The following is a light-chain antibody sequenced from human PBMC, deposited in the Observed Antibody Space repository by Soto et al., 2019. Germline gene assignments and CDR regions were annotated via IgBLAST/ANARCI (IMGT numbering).Light chain of an antibody. J-gene: IGLJ1*01. CDR1: TINY. CDR3: CFFAGNSYV. V-gene: IGLV2-14*01. Sequence: QSALTQPASVSGSPGQSITISCSGTTINYVSWYQHHPGKAPKLIIYEVTYRPSGVPDRFSGSKSGITASLTISGLQAEDDADYYCCFFAGNSYVFGAGTKVTVL. CDR2: EVT.